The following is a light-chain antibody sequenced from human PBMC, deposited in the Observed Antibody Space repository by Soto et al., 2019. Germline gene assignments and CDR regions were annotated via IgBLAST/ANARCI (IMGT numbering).Light chain of an antibody. CDR3: CSYAGSYTSWV. J-gene: IGLJ3*02. CDR2: DTS. V-gene: IGLV1-40*01. Sequence: QSVLTQPPSVSGVAGQRVTISCTGSSSNIGAGYGVHWFQQLPGTAPKLLIFDTSNRPSGVPDRFSGSKSDNTASLTISGLQAEDEADYYCCSYAGSYTSWVFGGGTQLTVL. CDR1: SSNIGAGYG.